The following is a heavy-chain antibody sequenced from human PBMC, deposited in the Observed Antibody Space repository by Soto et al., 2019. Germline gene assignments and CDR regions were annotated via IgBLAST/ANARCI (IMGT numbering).Heavy chain of an antibody. CDR1: GGSLSSGDYS. CDR3: ARSFGSSPTAFDY. Sequence: PSETLSLTCAVSGGSLSSGDYSWSWILQPPGKGLEWIGYIYHSGIIYYNPSLQSRVTISVDRSKNQFSLRLSSVTAADTAVYYCARSFGSSPTAFDYWGQGTLVTVSS. J-gene: IGHJ4*02. D-gene: IGHD6-6*01. V-gene: IGHV4-30-2*01. CDR2: IYHSGII.